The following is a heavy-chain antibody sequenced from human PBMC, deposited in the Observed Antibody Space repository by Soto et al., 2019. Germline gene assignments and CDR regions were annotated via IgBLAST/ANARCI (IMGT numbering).Heavy chain of an antibody. J-gene: IGHJ4*02. Sequence: SETLSLTCTVSVGSISSSSYYWGWIRQPPGKGLEWIGSIYYSGSTYYNPSLKSRVTISVDTSKNQFSLKLSSVTAADTAVYYCARRFDSYGDYFDYWGQGTLVTVSS. CDR2: IYYSGST. CDR3: ARRFDSYGDYFDY. CDR1: VGSISSSSYY. V-gene: IGHV4-39*01. D-gene: IGHD5-18*01.